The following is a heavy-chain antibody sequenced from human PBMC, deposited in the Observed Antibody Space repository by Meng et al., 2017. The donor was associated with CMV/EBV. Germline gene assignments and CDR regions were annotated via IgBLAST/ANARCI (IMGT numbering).Heavy chain of an antibody. V-gene: IGHV4-61*01. CDR2: IYYSGST. D-gene: IGHD6-13*01. J-gene: IGHJ6*02. Sequence: GSLRLSCTVSGGSVSSGSYYWSWIRQPPGKGLEWIGYIYYSGSTNYNPSLKSRVTISVDTSKNQFSLKLSSVTAADTAVYCCARDSQTPGIAAVGPVDYYYGMDVWGQGTTVTVSS. CDR3: ARDSQTPGIAAVGPVDYYYGMDV. CDR1: GGSVSSGSYY.